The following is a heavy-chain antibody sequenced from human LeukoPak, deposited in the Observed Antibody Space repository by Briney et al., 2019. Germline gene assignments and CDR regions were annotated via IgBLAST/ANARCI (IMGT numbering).Heavy chain of an antibody. D-gene: IGHD3-10*01. V-gene: IGHV4-39*01. CDR2: IFYSGTT. J-gene: IGHJ4*02. CDR1: GGSISSDIYY. CDR3: ARTKGNIMVRGAIDY. Sequence: SETLSLTCTVSGGSISSDIYYWVWIRQPPGKGLEWIGSIFYSGTTYYNPSLKSRVTISVDTSKNQFSLKLSSVTAADTAVYYCARTKGNIMVRGAIDYWGQGTLVTVSS.